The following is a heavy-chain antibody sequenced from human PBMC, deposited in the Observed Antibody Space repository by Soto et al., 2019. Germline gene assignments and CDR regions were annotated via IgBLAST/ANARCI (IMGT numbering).Heavy chain of an antibody. J-gene: IGHJ3*02. CDR3: AKDPNGDYVGAFDI. V-gene: IGHV3-23*01. CDR1: GFTFRNYA. D-gene: IGHD4-17*01. Sequence: EVQLLESGGNLIQPGGSLRLSCAASGFTFRNYAMSWVRQAPGAGPEWVSGISGRGGRTYYADSVKGRFTISRDNSNNALFLQMNSLRAEDPALYYCAKDPNGDYVGAFDIWGRGTMVTVSS. CDR2: ISGRGGRT.